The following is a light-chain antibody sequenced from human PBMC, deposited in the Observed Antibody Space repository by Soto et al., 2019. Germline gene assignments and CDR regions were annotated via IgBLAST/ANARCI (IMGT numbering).Light chain of an antibody. CDR1: QSISNW. V-gene: IGKV1-5*01. J-gene: IGKJ5*01. CDR2: DAS. CDR3: QQFHTYPFG. Sequence: DIQMTQSPSTLPASVGDRVTSTCRASQSISNWLAWYQQKPGKAPNLLIYDASTLQSGVPSRFSGSGSGTEFTLTISSLQPEDFATYNCQQFHTYPFGFGQGTRLEIK.